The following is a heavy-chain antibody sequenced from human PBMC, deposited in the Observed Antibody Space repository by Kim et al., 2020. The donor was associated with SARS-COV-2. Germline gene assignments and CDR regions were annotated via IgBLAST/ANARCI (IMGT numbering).Heavy chain of an antibody. CDR2: IIPIFGTA. CDR1: GGTFSSYA. CDR3: ARDGVAAAGTEYFQH. V-gene: IGHV1-69*13. J-gene: IGHJ1*01. D-gene: IGHD6-13*01. Sequence: SVKVSCKASGGTFSSYAISWVRQAPGQGLEWMGGIIPIFGTANYAQKFQGRVTITADESTSTAYRELSSLRSEDTAVYYCARDGVAAAGTEYFQHWGQGGPVNVSS.